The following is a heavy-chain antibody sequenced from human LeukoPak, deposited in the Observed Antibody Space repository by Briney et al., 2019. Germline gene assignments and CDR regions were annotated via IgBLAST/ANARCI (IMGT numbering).Heavy chain of an antibody. V-gene: IGHV3-23*01. CDR2: LSASGGNT. J-gene: IGHJ4*02. CDR3: ARRSGSYPGY. CDR1: GFTFSTYA. D-gene: IGHD1-26*01. Sequence: PGGSLRLSCAASGFTFSTYAMTWLRQAPGKGLEWVSALSASGGNTYYADSVKGRFTISRDNSKNMLYLQMNSLRAEDTAVYYCARRSGSYPGYWGQGTLVTVSS.